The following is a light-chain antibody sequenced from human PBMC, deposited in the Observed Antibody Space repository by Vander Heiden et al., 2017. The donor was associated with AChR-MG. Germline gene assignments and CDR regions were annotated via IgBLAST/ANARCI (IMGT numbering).Light chain of an antibody. CDR3: QQDNNWPPIT. CDR1: QSVSSN. Sequence: EIVMTQSPATLSVSPGERATLSCRASQSVSSNLAWYQQKPGQAPRLLIYGASTRATGIPARFSGSGYGAEFTLTISSLQSEDFAVYHCQQDNNWPPITFGQGTRLEIK. V-gene: IGKV3-15*01. CDR2: GAS. J-gene: IGKJ5*01.